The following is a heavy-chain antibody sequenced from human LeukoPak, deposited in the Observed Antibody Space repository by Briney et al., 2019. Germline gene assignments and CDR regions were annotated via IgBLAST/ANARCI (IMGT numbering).Heavy chain of an antibody. V-gene: IGHV3-23*01. CDR3: TDDFWSGYETGDY. CDR2: ISGSGGST. CDR1: GFTFSSYA. D-gene: IGHD3-3*01. Sequence: SGGSLRLSCAASGFTFSSYAMSWVGQAPGKGLEWVSAISGSGGSTYYADSVKGRFTISRDNSKNTLYLQMNSLRAEHTAVYYCTDDFWSGYETGDYWGQGTLVTVSS. J-gene: IGHJ4*02.